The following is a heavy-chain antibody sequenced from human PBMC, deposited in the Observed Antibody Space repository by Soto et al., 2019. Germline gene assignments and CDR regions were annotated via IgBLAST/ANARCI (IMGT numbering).Heavy chain of an antibody. CDR1: GFSFSSYA. D-gene: IGHD3-3*01. J-gene: IGHJ6*02. CDR2: INGGSTT. Sequence: EVQLLESGGGLVQPGGSLRLSCAASGFSFSSYAMNWVRQAPGKGLEWVTTINGGSTTYYADSVKGRFTISRENSKNTLYLQMNGLRAEDTAVYYCAKDKDWSGVYGMDVWGQGTTVTVSS. V-gene: IGHV3-23*01. CDR3: AKDKDWSGVYGMDV.